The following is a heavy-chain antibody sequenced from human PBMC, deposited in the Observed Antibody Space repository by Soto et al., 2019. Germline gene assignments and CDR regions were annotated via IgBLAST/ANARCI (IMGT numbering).Heavy chain of an antibody. Sequence: QVQLVQSGAEVKKPGSSVKVSCKASGGTFSNYAISWVRQAPGQGLEWMGGIIPIFGTANYAQKFQGRVTITADESTSTAYMELSSLRSEDTAVYYCARTPGYSSGWNNWYFDLWGRGTLVTVSS. D-gene: IGHD6-19*01. J-gene: IGHJ2*01. CDR1: GGTFSNYA. CDR2: IIPIFGTA. V-gene: IGHV1-69*01. CDR3: ARTPGYSSGWNNWYFDL.